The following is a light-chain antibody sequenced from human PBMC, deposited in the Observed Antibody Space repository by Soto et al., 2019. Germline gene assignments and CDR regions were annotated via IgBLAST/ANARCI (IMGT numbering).Light chain of an antibody. J-gene: IGKJ4*01. CDR1: QDISNY. Sequence: DIQMTQSPSSLSASVGDRVTITCQASQDISNYLNWYQQKPGKAPKLLLYDASNLETGVPSRFSGSGSGTEFTFTISSLQPEDIATYYCQQYDDLPLTFGGGTQVESK. CDR2: DAS. CDR3: QQYDDLPLT. V-gene: IGKV1-33*01.